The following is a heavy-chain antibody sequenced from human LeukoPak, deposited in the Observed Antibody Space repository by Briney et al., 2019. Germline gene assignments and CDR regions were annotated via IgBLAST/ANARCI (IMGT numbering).Heavy chain of an antibody. J-gene: IGHJ4*02. CDR2: ISSSGSTI. Sequence: SGGSLRLSCAASGFTFSSYEMNWVRQAPGKGLEWVSYISSSGSTIYYADSVKGRFTISRDNAKNSLYLQMNSLRAEDTAVYYCAREFTGSSWYYGFVDYWGQGTLVTVSS. D-gene: IGHD6-13*01. CDR3: AREFTGSSWYYGFVDY. CDR1: GFTFSSYE. V-gene: IGHV3-48*03.